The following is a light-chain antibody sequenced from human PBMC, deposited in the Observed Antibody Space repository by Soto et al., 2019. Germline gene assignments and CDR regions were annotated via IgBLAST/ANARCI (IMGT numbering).Light chain of an antibody. J-gene: IGKJ1*01. CDR2: GAS. V-gene: IGKV3-15*01. CDR1: QSVDNN. CDR3: QQYNYWPRT. Sequence: EIVMTQSPATLSVSPGERATLSCRASQSVDNNLDWYQQKPGQAPRLLIHGASFRVTGIPDRFSGSGSGTDFTLTISSLRSEDFAIYYCQQYNYWPRTFGQGTRVEIK.